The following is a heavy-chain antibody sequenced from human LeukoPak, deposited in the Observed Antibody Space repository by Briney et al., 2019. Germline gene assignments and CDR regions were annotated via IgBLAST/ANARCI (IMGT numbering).Heavy chain of an antibody. CDR1: GFTFSSDW. D-gene: IGHD3-16*01. CDR2: INHNGNVN. CDR3: ARGGGLDV. Sequence: GALRLSCAASGFTFSSDWMNWARQAPGKGLKWVASINHNGNVNYYVDSVKGRFTISRDNAKNSLYLQMSNLRAEDTAVYFCARGGGLDVWGQGATVTVSS. J-gene: IGHJ6*02. V-gene: IGHV3-7*03.